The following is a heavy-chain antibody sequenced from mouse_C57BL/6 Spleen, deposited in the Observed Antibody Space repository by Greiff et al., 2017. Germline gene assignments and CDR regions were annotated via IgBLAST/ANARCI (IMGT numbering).Heavy chain of an antibody. CDR3: ASSFITTDWYFDV. Sequence: VQLQQSGPGLVQPSQSLSITCTVSGFSLTSYGVHWVRQSPGKGLEWLGVIWSGGSTDYNAAFISRLSISKDNSKSQVFFKMNSLQADDTAIYYCASSFITTDWYFDVWGTGTTVTVSS. V-gene: IGHV2-2*01. CDR2: IWSGGST. J-gene: IGHJ1*03. CDR1: GFSLTSYG. D-gene: IGHD1-1*01.